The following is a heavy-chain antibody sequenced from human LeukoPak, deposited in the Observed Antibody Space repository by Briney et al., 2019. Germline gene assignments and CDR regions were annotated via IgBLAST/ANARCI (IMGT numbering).Heavy chain of an antibody. D-gene: IGHD3-10*01. CDR1: GFTFSNYW. J-gene: IGHJ4*02. Sequence: AGGSLRLSCAASGFTFSNYWMSRVRRAPGKGLEWVANIKQHGSEKYYVDSVKGRFTISRDNAKNSLYLQMNSLRADDTAVYYCAREGRESQGFDYWGQGTLVTVSS. CDR2: IKQHGSEK. CDR3: AREGRESQGFDY. V-gene: IGHV3-7*05.